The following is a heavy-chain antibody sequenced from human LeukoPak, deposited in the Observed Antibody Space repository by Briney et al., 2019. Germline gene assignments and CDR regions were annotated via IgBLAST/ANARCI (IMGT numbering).Heavy chain of an antibody. Sequence: SETLSLTCTVSGGSISSYYWSWIRQPPGKGLEWIGYIYTSGSTNYNPSLKSRVTISVDTSKNQFSLKLSSVTAADTAVYYCARHGTVVDAFDIWGQGTMVTVYS. CDR3: ARHGTVVDAFDI. V-gene: IGHV4-4*09. CDR2: IYTSGST. J-gene: IGHJ3*02. CDR1: GGSISSYY. D-gene: IGHD1-26*01.